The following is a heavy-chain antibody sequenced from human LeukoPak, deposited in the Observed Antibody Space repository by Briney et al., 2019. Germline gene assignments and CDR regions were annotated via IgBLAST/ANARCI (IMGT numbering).Heavy chain of an antibody. J-gene: IGHJ5*02. CDR3: ARDLYGAVRWFDP. D-gene: IGHD4-17*01. Sequence: ASVKVSCKASGYTFTSYHMHWVRQAPGQGLEWMGIINPSGGTTNYAQKFRGRVTMTRDMSTSTVYMELSSLRSEDTAVYYCARDLYGAVRWFDPWGQGTLVTVSS. V-gene: IGHV1-46*01. CDR1: GYTFTSYH. CDR2: INPSGGTT.